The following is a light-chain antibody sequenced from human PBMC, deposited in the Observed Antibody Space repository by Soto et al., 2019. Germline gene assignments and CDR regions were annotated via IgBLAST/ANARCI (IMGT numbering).Light chain of an antibody. CDR2: WAS. V-gene: IGKV4-1*01. Sequence: DIVMTQSPDSLAVSLGDRATINCKSSQSVFASHNNKNFLAWYQQRPGQPPKLLIYWASTREVGVPDRFSGSGSGTDFTLTISARRVEVVEVYYGHKYYSASPAFGQGTKVEIK. J-gene: IGKJ1*01. CDR3: HKYYSASPA. CDR1: QSVFASHNNKNF.